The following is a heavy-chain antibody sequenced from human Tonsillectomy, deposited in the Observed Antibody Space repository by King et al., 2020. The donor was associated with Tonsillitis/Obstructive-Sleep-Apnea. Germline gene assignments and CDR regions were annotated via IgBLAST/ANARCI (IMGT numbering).Heavy chain of an antibody. V-gene: IGHV3-7*03. CDR2: IKQDGSEK. J-gene: IGHJ6*02. CDR1: GFTFSGYW. D-gene: IGHD2-2*01. Sequence: QLVQSGGGLVQPGGSLRLSCAASGFTFSGYWMSWVRQAPGKGLEWVANIKQDGSEKYSVDSVKGRFTISRDNAKNLLYLQMNSLRVDDTAVYYCARLPDVYYYYYGMDVWGQGTTVTVSS. CDR3: ARLPDVYYYYYGMDV.